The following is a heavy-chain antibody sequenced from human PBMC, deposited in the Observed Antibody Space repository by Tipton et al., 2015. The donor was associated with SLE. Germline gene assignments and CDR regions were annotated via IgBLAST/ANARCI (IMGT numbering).Heavy chain of an antibody. D-gene: IGHD3-10*01. Sequence: TLSLTCAVYGGSFSGYYWSWIRQPPGKGLEWIGEINHSGSTNYNPSLKSRVTISVDTSKNQFSLKLSSVTAADTAVYYCARGRYYGSGSYYRYYYYMDVWGKGTTVTVSS. CDR2: INHSGST. CDR1: GGSFSGYY. V-gene: IGHV4-34*01. J-gene: IGHJ6*03. CDR3: ARGRYYGSGSYYRYYYYMDV.